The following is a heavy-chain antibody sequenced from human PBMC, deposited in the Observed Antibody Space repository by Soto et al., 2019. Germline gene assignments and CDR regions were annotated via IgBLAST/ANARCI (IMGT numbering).Heavy chain of an antibody. CDR1: GYSFTSYY. CDR3: ARDLGGGDCDY. Sequence: ASVKVSCKASGYSFTSYYMHWVRQAPGQGLEWMGIINPSGGSTSYAQKFQGRVTMTRDTSTSTVYMELSSLRSEDTAVYYCARDLGGGDCDYWGQGTLVTVSS. V-gene: IGHV1-46*01. J-gene: IGHJ4*02. CDR2: INPSGGST. D-gene: IGHD2-21*01.